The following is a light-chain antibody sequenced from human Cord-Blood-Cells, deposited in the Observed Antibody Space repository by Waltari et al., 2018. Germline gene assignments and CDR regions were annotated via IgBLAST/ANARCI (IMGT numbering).Light chain of an antibody. Sequence: QSALTQPASVSGSPGQSITIPRTGTSRDVGSYNLVSWYQQHPGKAPKLMIYEGSKRPSGVSNRFSGSKSGNTASLTISGLQAEDEADYYCCSYAGSSTFVVFGGGTKLTVL. CDR1: SRDVGSYNL. J-gene: IGLJ2*01. CDR2: EGS. V-gene: IGLV2-23*03. CDR3: CSYAGSSTFVV.